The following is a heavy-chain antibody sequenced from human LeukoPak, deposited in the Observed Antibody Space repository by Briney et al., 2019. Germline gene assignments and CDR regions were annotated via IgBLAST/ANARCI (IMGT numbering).Heavy chain of an antibody. CDR1: GFTFSSYA. Sequence: PGGSLRLSCAASGFTFSSYAMSWVRQAPGKGLEWVSAISGSGGTTYYADSVKGRFTISRDKSKNTLYLQMNSLRAEDTAVYYCVKGRNYYGSGSYCDFWGQGTLVTVSS. CDR3: VKGRNYYGSGSYCDF. V-gene: IGHV3-23*01. J-gene: IGHJ4*02. CDR2: ISGSGGTT. D-gene: IGHD3-10*01.